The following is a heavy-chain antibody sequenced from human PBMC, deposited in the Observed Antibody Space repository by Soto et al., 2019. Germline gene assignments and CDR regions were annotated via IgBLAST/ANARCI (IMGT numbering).Heavy chain of an antibody. CDR1: GASISSDNR. V-gene: IGHV4-4*02. J-gene: IGHJ6*02. D-gene: IGHD2-15*01. CDR2: ISQSGTT. Sequence: QVQLQESGPGLVKPSGTLSLTCAVSGASISSDNRWTWVRQPPGEGLEWIGEISQSGTTKYNPSLASRVTISVDKSKNQFSLRLTSMTAADTAVYYCAKKVPAALRLYYFFGLDVWGQGTRSPSP. CDR3: AKKVPAALRLYYFFGLDV.